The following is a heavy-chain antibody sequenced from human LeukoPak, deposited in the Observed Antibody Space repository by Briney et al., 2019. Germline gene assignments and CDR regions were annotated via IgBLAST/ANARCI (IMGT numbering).Heavy chain of an antibody. CDR3: ARQRDDAFDI. CDR2: IHTSGST. J-gene: IGHJ3*02. Sequence: PSETLFLTCTVSGGSISSSSYYWNWIRQPAGKGLEWIGRIHTSGSTNYNPSLKSRVTMSVDTSKNRISLKLSSVTAADTAVYYCARQRDDAFDIWGQGTMVTVSS. CDR1: GGSISSSSYY. V-gene: IGHV4-61*02.